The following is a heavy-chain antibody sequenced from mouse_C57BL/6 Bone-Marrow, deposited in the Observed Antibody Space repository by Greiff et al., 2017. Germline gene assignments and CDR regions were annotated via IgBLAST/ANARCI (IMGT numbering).Heavy chain of an antibody. Sequence: DVKLVESGGDLVKPGGSLKLSCAASGFTFSSYGMSWVRQTPDKRLEWVATISSGGSYTYYPDSVKGRFTISRDNAKNTLYLQMSSLKSEDTAMYYCARPPYYDYEDWYFDVWGTGTTVTVSS. V-gene: IGHV5-6*02. D-gene: IGHD2-4*01. CDR2: ISSGGSYT. CDR3: ARPPYYDYEDWYFDV. CDR1: GFTFSSYG. J-gene: IGHJ1*03.